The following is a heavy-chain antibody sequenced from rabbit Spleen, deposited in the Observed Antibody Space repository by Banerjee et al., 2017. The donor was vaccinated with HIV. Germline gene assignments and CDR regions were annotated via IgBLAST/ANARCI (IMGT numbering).Heavy chain of an antibody. D-gene: IGHD4-2*01. CDR3: ARDSAGREDFNL. V-gene: IGHV1S40*01. CDR2: VDVSRSGNT. CDR1: GFSFIAGYY. J-gene: IGHJ4*01. Sequence: QSLEESGGDLVKPGASPTLTCTASGFSFIAGYYMCWVRQAPGKGLEWIACVDVSRSGNTYYATWAKGRFTISKTSSTTVTLQMTSLTATDTATYFCARDSAGREDFNLWGQGTLVTVS.